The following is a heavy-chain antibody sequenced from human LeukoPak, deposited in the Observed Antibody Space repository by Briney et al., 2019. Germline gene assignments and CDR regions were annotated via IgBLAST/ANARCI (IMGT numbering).Heavy chain of an antibody. CDR1: GGSISSGSYY. Sequence: SETLSLTCTVSGGSISSGSYYWSWIRQPAGKGLVWIGRIYTSGSTNYNPSPKSRVTISVDTSKNQFSLKLSSVTAADTAVYYCARALVAAAGREGFDYWGQGTLVTVSS. J-gene: IGHJ4*02. D-gene: IGHD6-13*01. CDR3: ARALVAAAGREGFDY. V-gene: IGHV4-61*02. CDR2: IYTSGST.